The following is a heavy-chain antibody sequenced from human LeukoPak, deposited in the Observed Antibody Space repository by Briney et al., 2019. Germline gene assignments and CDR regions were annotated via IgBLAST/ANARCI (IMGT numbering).Heavy chain of an antibody. CDR3: ASYDILTGYRYFQH. Sequence: GASVKVSCKASGYTFTSYGTSWVRQAPGQGLEWMGWISAYNGNTNYAQELQGRVTMTTDTSTSTAYMELRSLRSDDTAVYYCASYDILTGYRYFQHWGQGTLVTVSS. CDR1: GYTFTSYG. J-gene: IGHJ1*01. CDR2: ISAYNGNT. D-gene: IGHD3-9*01. V-gene: IGHV1-18*04.